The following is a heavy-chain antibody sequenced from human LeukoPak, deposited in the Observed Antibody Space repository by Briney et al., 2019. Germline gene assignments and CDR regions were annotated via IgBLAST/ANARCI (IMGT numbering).Heavy chain of an antibody. CDR1: GYIFTSYD. D-gene: IGHD4-23*01. CDR3: ARSGFGGNVNFDL. Sequence: ASVKVSCKASGYIFTSYDINWVRQAAGQGLDWIGWMNPSSGATDYTQKFKGRVTFTRDTSTSTAYMELSSLGSEDTAVYYCARSGFGGNVNFDLWGQGTLFTVSS. V-gene: IGHV1-8*02. CDR2: MNPSSGAT. J-gene: IGHJ4*02.